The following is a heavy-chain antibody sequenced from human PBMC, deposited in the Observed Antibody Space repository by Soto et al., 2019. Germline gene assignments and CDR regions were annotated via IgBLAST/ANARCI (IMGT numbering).Heavy chain of an antibody. D-gene: IGHD5-18*01. CDR2: MNAKSGSA. CDR1: GYTFTNYY. J-gene: IGHJ3*02. V-gene: IGHV1-2*02. Sequence: ASVKVSCKTSGYTFTNYYIHWVRQAPGQGLEWMGWMNAKSGSANYAQKFQGRVTLTRDTSIGTAYIEVNSLTSDDTAVYYCTIYNIENSDGLYDAFDIWGQGTTVTVSS. CDR3: TIYNIENSDGLYDAFDI.